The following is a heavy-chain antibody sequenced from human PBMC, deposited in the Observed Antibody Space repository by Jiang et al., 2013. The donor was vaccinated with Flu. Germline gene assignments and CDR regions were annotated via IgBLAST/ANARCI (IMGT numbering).Heavy chain of an antibody. CDR2: IYYSGST. V-gene: IGHV4-31*03. Sequence: LLKPSQTLSLTCTVSGGSISSGGYYWSWIRQHPGKGLEWIGYIYYSGSTYYNPSLKSRVTISVDTSKNQFSLKLSSVTAADTAVYYCARGRRSSSTRTVGMDVWGQGTTVTVSS. D-gene: IGHD6-6*01. CDR1: GGSISSGGYY. CDR3: ARGRRSSSTRTVGMDV. J-gene: IGHJ6*02.